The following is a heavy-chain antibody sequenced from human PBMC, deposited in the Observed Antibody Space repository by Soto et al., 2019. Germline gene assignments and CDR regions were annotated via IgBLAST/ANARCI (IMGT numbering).Heavy chain of an antibody. Sequence: GGSLRLSCAASGFTFSSYAMSWVRQAPGKGLEWVSAISGSGGSTYYADSVKGRFTISRDNSKKTLYLQMNSLRAEDTAVYYCAKDQVVAGGFDYWGQGTLVTVSS. D-gene: IGHD2-15*01. CDR3: AKDQVVAGGFDY. J-gene: IGHJ4*02. V-gene: IGHV3-23*01. CDR2: ISGSGGST. CDR1: GFTFSSYA.